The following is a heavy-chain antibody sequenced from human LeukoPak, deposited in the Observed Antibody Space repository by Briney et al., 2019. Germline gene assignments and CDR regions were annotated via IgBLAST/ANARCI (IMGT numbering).Heavy chain of an antibody. CDR1: GGSIGSGGYS. V-gene: IGHV4-30-2*05. J-gene: IGHJ4*02. CDR2: IYYSGST. CDR3: ARAVRIAAHWDY. Sequence: SQTLSLTCAVSGGSIGSGGYSWSWIRQPPGKGLEWIGYIYYSGSTYYNPSLKSRVTISVDTSKNQFSLKLSSVTAADTAVYYCARAVRIAAHWDYWGQGTLVTVSS. D-gene: IGHD6-13*01.